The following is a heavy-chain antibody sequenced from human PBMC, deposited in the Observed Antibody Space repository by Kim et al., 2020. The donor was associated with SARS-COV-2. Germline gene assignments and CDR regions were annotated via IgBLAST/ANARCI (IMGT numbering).Heavy chain of an antibody. CDR1: GFTVSSNY. CDR3: AMTMHRPQDPFDD. Sequence: GGSLRLSCSGSGFTVSSNYMSWVRQAPGRGLEWVAFIYSGFSSSYADSVKGRFTISSDHSMNTVFLQMNNLGPEDTAVYFCAMTMHRPQDPFDDWGQGTMVTVS. V-gene: IGHV3-53*05. J-gene: IGHJ3*01. CDR2: IYSGFSS.